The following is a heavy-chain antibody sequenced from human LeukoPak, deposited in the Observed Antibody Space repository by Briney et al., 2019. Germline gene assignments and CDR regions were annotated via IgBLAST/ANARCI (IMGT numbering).Heavy chain of an antibody. D-gene: IGHD6-6*01. J-gene: IGHJ3*02. CDR1: GGSISSYY. Sequence: SETLSLTCTVSGGSISSYYWSWLRQSPGKGLEWIGYIYYSGSTNYNPSLKSRVTISVDTSKNQFSLKLSSVTAADTAVYYCAREGYSSSSGNAFDIWGQGTMVTVSS. V-gene: IGHV4-59*01. CDR2: IYYSGST. CDR3: AREGYSSSSGNAFDI.